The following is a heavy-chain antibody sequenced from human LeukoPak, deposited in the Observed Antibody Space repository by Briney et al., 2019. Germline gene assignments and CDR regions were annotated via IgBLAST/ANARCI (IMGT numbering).Heavy chain of an antibody. D-gene: IGHD6-13*01. CDR2: ISSGSTYI. CDR3: ARDIIAAAGIVDY. J-gene: IGHJ4*02. CDR1: GFTFSNYI. Sequence: GGSLRLSCAASGFTFSNYIINWVRQAPGKGLEWVSSISSGSTYIYYADSVKGRFTISRGNAKNSLYLQMNSLRAEDTAVYYCARDIIAAAGIVDYWGQGTLVTVSS. V-gene: IGHV3-21*01.